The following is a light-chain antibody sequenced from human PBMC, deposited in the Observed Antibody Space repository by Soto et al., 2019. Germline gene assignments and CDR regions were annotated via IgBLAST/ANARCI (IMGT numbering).Light chain of an antibody. J-gene: IGKJ5*01. Sequence: ELVMTQSPATLSVSPGERAPLSCRAGQSVTSSLAWYQQKPGQTPRLLIYDASNRAPGIPARFSGSGCGTDFTLTISSLEPGDFAVYYGQQRTNWPRITFGQGTRLDI. CDR1: QSVTSS. CDR3: QQRTNWPRIT. CDR2: DAS. V-gene: IGKV3-11*01.